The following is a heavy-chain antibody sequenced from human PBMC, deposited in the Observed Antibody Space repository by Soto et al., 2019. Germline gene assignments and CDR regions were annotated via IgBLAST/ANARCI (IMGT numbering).Heavy chain of an antibody. D-gene: IGHD6-6*01. CDR1: GYTFTSYG. CDR3: ATGSSIAGLYYGMDV. CDR2: INGYTGNT. V-gene: IGHV1-18*01. Sequence: GTSVKVSCKDSGYTFTSYGLSWVRQAPGQGLEWMGWINGYTGNTNYAQKFQGRVTMTTDTSTNTAYLDLWTLISDDTAVYYCATGSSIAGLYYGMDVRGQGTTVTVSS. J-gene: IGHJ6*02.